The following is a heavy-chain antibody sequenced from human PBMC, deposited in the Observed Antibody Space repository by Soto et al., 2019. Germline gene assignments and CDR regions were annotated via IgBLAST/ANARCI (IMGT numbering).Heavy chain of an antibody. CDR1: GYTFTSYG. CDR2: ISAYNGNT. Sequence: QVQLVQSGAEVKKPGASVKVSCKASGYTFTSYGISWVRQAPGQGLEWMGWISAYNGNTNYAQNLQGRVTMTTDTSTSTAYMELRSLRSDDTAVYSCARDIMVRGVPTYFDSWGQGTLVTVSS. D-gene: IGHD3-10*01. V-gene: IGHV1-18*01. CDR3: ARDIMVRGVPTYFDS. J-gene: IGHJ4*02.